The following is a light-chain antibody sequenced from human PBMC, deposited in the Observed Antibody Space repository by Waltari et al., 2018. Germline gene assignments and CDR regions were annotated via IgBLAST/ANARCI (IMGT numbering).Light chain of an antibody. V-gene: IGKV1-5*03. CDR2: KAS. Sequence: DIQMSQFPSTPPASAGDRGTITCRASQCISSWLALYQQKPGKAPKLLIYKASSLESGVPSRFSGSGSGTEFTLTISSLQPDDFATYYCQQYNSYSPYTFGQGTKLEIK. CDR3: QQYNSYSPYT. CDR1: QCISSW. J-gene: IGKJ2*01.